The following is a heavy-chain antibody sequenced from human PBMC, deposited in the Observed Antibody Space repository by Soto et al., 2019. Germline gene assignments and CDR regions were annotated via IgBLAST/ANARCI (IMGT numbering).Heavy chain of an antibody. Sequence: EVQLEESGGGLVKPGGSLRLSCAASGFTFSDYSMNWVRQAPGKGLEWVSSIGSSGNYIFYADSVKGRFTISRDSARNLLFLQMTSLRVEDTAVYYCATGDYGDSVLYFHQWGQGTLVTVSS. CDR1: GFTFSDYS. J-gene: IGHJ1*01. D-gene: IGHD4-17*01. CDR2: IGSSGNYI. CDR3: ATGDYGDSVLYFHQ. V-gene: IGHV3-21*01.